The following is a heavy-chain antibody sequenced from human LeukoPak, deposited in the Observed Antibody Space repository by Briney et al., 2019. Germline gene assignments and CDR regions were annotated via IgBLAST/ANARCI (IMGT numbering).Heavy chain of an antibody. Sequence: ASVKVSWKASGYTFTDYYLHWVRQAPGQGLEWMAWINPNSGGTNYARKFQGRVTMTRDTSISTAYMELTRLTSDDTAVYYCARTNSSSWWYFDYWGQGTLVTVSS. J-gene: IGHJ4*02. V-gene: IGHV1-2*02. D-gene: IGHD6-13*01. CDR3: ARTNSSSWWYFDY. CDR1: GYTFTDYY. CDR2: INPNSGGT.